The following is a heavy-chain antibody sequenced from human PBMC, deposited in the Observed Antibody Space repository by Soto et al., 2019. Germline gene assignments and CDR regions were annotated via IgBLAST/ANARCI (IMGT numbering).Heavy chain of an antibody. Sequence: ASVKVSCKASGYTFTSYGISWVRQAPGQGLEWMGWISAYNGNTNYAQKLQGRVTMTTDTSTSTAYMELRSLRSDDTAVYYCARGEGNYDILTGYYTREEGFDYWGQGTLVTVSS. J-gene: IGHJ4*02. V-gene: IGHV1-18*01. CDR2: ISAYNGNT. D-gene: IGHD3-9*01. CDR1: GYTFTSYG. CDR3: ARGEGNYDILTGYYTREEGFDY.